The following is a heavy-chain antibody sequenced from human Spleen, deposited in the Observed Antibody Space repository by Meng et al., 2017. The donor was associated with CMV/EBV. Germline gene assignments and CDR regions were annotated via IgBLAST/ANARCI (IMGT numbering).Heavy chain of an antibody. J-gene: IGHJ4*02. V-gene: IGHV3-23*01. Sequence: SGFTFSTYAMSWVRQAPGKGLEWVSGISGSGTSTYYADSVKGRFTISRDNSKNTLYLQMNTLRAEDTAVYYCAKLQYYYDSSAYPLWGQGTLVTVSS. CDR3: AKLQYYYDSSAYPL. CDR1: GFTFSTYA. CDR2: ISGSGTST. D-gene: IGHD3-22*01.